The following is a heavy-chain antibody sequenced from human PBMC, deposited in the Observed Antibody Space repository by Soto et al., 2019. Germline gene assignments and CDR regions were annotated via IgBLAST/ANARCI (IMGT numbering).Heavy chain of an antibody. D-gene: IGHD6-13*01. V-gene: IGHV4-59*01. J-gene: IGHJ5*02. CDR2: IYYSGST. CDR1: EGTISNYY. Sequence: LVTMSVTCTVAEGTISNYYCSWIRQHPGKGLEWIGYIYYSGSTNYNPSLKSRVTISVDTSKNQSSLKLSSVTAADTAVYYCAIALRNSSWWTDNWLALWRHGSLVTVSP. CDR3: AIALRNSSWWTDNWLAL.